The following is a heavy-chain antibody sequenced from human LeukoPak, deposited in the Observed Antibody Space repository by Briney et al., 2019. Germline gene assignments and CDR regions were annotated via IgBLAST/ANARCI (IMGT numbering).Heavy chain of an antibody. CDR3: AGVRYSSSSHWFDP. CDR1: GFTFNTYT. V-gene: IGHV3-21*01. J-gene: IGHJ5*02. Sequence: PGGSLRLSCAASGFTFNTYTMSWVRQAPGKGLEWVSSISSSSSYIYYADSVKGRLTISRDNAKNSLYLQMNSLRAEDTAVYYCAGVRYSSSSHWFDPWGQGTLVTVSS. CDR2: ISSSSSYI. D-gene: IGHD6-6*01.